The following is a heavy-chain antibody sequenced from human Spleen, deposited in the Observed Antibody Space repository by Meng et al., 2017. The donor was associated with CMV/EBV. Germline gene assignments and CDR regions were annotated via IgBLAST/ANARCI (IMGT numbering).Heavy chain of an antibody. D-gene: IGHD6-6*01. Sequence: SETLSLTCIVSDGSVSSGSYYWSWIRQPPGKGLEWIGYIYYSGNTNYNPSLKSSVTISLDTYKNQFYLKLTSVTAADTAVYYCAREDYSSSSFDYWGQGTLVTVSS. CDR3: AREDYSSSSFDY. CDR1: DGSVSSGSYY. J-gene: IGHJ4*02. V-gene: IGHV4-61*01. CDR2: IYYSGNT.